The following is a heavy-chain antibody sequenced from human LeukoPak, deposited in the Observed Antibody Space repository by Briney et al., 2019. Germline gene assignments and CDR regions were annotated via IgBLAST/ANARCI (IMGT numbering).Heavy chain of an antibody. CDR1: GFTSSSYS. V-gene: IGHV3-21*01. J-gene: IGHJ4*02. CDR2: ISSSSSYI. Sequence: GGSLRLSCAASGFTSSSYSMNWVRQAPGKGLEWVSSISSSSSYIYYADSVRGRFTISRDNAKNSLYLQMNSLRAEDTAVYYCARAVLWFGEPWDYFDYWGQGTLVTVSS. D-gene: IGHD3-10*01. CDR3: ARAVLWFGEPWDYFDY.